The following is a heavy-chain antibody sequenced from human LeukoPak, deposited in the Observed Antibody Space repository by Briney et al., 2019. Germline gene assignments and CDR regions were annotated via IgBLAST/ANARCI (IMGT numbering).Heavy chain of an antibody. V-gene: IGHV3-20*04. J-gene: IGHJ4*02. CDR1: GFTFDDYG. Sequence: GGSLRLSCEASGFTFDDYGMSWVRQPPGKGLEWVSGINRNGGSTDYADSVKGRFTISRDNAKNSHFLQMNSLRVEDTAVYYCAREYGNLTMVTNFDFWGQGTLVTVSS. D-gene: IGHD4-17*01. CDR3: AREYGNLTMVTNFDF. CDR2: INRNGGST.